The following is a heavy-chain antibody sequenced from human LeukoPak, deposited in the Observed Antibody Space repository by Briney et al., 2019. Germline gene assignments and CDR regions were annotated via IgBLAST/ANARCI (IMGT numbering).Heavy chain of an antibody. CDR3: ARGVANYYDSSGYQN. CDR2: IYSGGKT. D-gene: IGHD3-22*01. CDR1: GFTVSSNY. J-gene: IGHJ4*02. Sequence: QSGGSLRLSCAASGFTVSSNYMSWVRQAPGKGLEWVSVIYSGGKTNYADSVKGRFTISRDNSKNTLYLQMNSLRAEDTAVYYCARGVANYYDSSGYQNWGQGTLVTVSS. V-gene: IGHV3-53*01.